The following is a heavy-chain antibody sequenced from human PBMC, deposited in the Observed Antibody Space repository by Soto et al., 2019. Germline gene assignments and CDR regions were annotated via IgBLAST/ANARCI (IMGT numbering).Heavy chain of an antibody. D-gene: IGHD1-26*01. Sequence: QVHLLESGGGVVQPGRSLRLSCAASGFTFSSYGMHWVRQAPGKGLEWVTVISYAGSYKSYADSVNGRFTISRDNPKNTLNLQMNSLRAEDTAVYYCAKLVEEWELVGGWDVFATWGPGTMVTVSS. CDR3: AKLVEEWELVGGWDVFAT. V-gene: IGHV3-30*18. CDR1: GFTFSSYG. CDR2: ISYAGSYK. J-gene: IGHJ3*02.